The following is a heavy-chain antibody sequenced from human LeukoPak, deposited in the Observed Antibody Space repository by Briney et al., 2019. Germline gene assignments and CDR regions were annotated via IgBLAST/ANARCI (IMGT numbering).Heavy chain of an antibody. D-gene: IGHD4-23*01. CDR2: INPSGGST. Sequence: ASVKVSCKASGYTFTGYYMHWVRQAPGQGLEWMGIINPSGGSTSYAQKFQGRVTMTRDMSTSTVYMELSSLRSEDTAVYYCARDLQGGNSGAWAEYFQHWGQGTLVTVSS. J-gene: IGHJ1*01. V-gene: IGHV1-46*01. CDR1: GYTFTGYY. CDR3: ARDLQGGNSGAWAEYFQH.